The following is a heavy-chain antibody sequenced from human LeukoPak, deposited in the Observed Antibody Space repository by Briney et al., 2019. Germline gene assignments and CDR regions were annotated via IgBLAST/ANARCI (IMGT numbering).Heavy chain of an antibody. CDR1: GYTFTNYG. V-gene: IGHV1-18*01. Sequence: GVSVKVSCKSSGYTFTNYGISWVRQAPGQGLEWMGWISAYNGNTNYAQKLQGRVTMTTDTSTSTAYMELRSLRSDDTAVYYCARAGSQNPSYYFDYWGQGTLVTVSS. J-gene: IGHJ4*02. D-gene: IGHD2-15*01. CDR2: ISAYNGNT. CDR3: ARAGSQNPSYYFDY.